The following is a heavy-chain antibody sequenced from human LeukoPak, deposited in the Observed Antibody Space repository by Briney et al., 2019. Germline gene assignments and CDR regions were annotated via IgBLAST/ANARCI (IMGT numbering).Heavy chain of an antibody. CDR2: IYYSGST. Sequence: SETLSLTCTVSGGSISSYYWSWIRRPPGKGLEWIGYIYYSGSTNYNPSLKSRVTISVDTSKNQFSLKLSSVTAADTAVYYCARLGSGGSSWPYYFDYWGRGTLVTVSS. J-gene: IGHJ4*02. V-gene: IGHV4-59*08. D-gene: IGHD6-13*01. CDR1: GGSISSYY. CDR3: ARLGSGGSSWPYYFDY.